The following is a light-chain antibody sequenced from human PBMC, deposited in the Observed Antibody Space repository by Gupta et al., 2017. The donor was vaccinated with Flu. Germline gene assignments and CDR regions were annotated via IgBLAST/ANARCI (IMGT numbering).Light chain of an antibody. CDR1: SGSIATIY. Sequence: NFMLTQPHSVSESPGKTVTISCTRSSGSIATIYVQWYQQRPGSCPTTVIYEDNERPSEVPDRFSGSIDSSANSASLTISGLRPEDEADYFCQSYDSFNRDVVFGGGTKLTVL. CDR2: EDN. V-gene: IGLV6-57*01. J-gene: IGLJ2*01. CDR3: QSYDSFNRDVV.